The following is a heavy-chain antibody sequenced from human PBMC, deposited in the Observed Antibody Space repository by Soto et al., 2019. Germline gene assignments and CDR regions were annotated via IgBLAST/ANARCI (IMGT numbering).Heavy chain of an antibody. CDR3: ARLQFVSLWSAELNAFDI. CDR1: GYSFTSYW. Sequence: EVQLVQSGAEVKKPGESLKISCKGSGYSFTSYWIGWVRQMPGKGLEWMGIIYPGDSDTRYSPSFQGQVTISADKSISTAYLQWSSLKASDTAMYYCARLQFVSLWSAELNAFDIWGQGTMVTVSS. V-gene: IGHV5-51*03. CDR2: IYPGDSDT. J-gene: IGHJ3*02. D-gene: IGHD3-3*01.